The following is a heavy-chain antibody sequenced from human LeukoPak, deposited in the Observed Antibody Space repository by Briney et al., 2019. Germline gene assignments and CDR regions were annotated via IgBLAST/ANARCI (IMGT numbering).Heavy chain of an antibody. CDR3: AKDLGKWQYQLSLGGLDV. V-gene: IGHV3-30*18. CDR2: ISYDGGKK. J-gene: IGHJ6*02. D-gene: IGHD3-16*01. CDR1: GYIFSAYG. Sequence: GGSLRLSCSASGYIFSAYGMHWVRQAPGKGLEWLAVISYDGGKKHHADSVKGRLTISRDNSKNTLYLEMNSLRADDTAVYYCAKDLGKWQYQLSLGGLDVWGQGTTVTVSS.